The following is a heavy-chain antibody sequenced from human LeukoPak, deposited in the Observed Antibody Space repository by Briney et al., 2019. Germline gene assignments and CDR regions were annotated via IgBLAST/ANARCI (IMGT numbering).Heavy chain of an antibody. CDR1: GFTFSNAW. CDR2: ISASGGST. D-gene: IGHD6-19*01. J-gene: IGHJ4*02. V-gene: IGHV3-23*01. CDR3: AKYSSGWCFEY. Sequence: PGGSLRLSCAASGFTFSNAWMSWVRQAPGKGLEWVSGISASGGSTYYADSVKGRFTISRDNSKNTLYLQMNSLRAEDTAVYYCAKYSSGWCFEYWGQGTLVTVSS.